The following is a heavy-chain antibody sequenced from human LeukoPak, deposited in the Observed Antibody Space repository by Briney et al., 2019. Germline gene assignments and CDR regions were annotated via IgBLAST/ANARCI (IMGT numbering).Heavy chain of an antibody. CDR1: GGSISSSSYY. V-gene: IGHV4-39*01. J-gene: IGHJ4*02. CDR3: ARRRWGLLFPFDY. CDR2: IYYSGST. Sequence: MASETLSLTCTVSGGSISSSSYYWGWIRQPPGKGLEWIGSIYYSGSTYCNPSLKSRVTISVDTSKNQFSLKLSSVTAADTAVYYCARRRWGLLFPFDYWGQGTLVTVSS. D-gene: IGHD2-21*01.